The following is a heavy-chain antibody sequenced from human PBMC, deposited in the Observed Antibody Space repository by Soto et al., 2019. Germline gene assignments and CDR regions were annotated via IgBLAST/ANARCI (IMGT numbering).Heavy chain of an antibody. J-gene: IGHJ4*02. Sequence: SETLSLTCTVSGGSISSGGYYWSWIRHHPGKGLEWIGYIYYSGSTYYNPSLKSRVTISVDTSKNQFSLKLSSVTAADTAVYYCARGSSVYGDLHWGQGTLVTVS. CDR1: GGSISSGGYY. CDR2: IYYSGST. V-gene: IGHV4-31*03. D-gene: IGHD4-17*01. CDR3: ARGSSVYGDLH.